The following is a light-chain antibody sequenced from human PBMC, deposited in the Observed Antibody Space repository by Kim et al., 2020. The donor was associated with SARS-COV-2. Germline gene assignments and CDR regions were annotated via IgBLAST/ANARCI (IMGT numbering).Light chain of an antibody. V-gene: IGLV3-21*04. CDR1: NIGSKS. CDR2: YDS. CDR3: QVWDTSSDHSV. Sequence: APVQTARITRGGDNIGSKSVHWYQQRPGQAPVVVMYYDSDRPSGIPERLSGSNSGNTATLTISRVEAGDEADYYCQVWDTSSDHSVFGGGTQLTVL. J-gene: IGLJ3*02.